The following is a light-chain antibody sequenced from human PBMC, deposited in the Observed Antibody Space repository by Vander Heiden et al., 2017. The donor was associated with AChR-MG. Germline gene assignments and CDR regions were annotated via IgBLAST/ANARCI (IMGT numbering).Light chain of an antibody. V-gene: IGKV3-15*01. CDR3: QQYDKWPLT. Sequence: EIVMTQSPDTSSVSPAQGATLSCRASQIISSNLAWYQQKHGQAPRLLSYGASARATGIPPRFSGSGSGTEFTLTISSLQSEDSAVYYCQQYDKWPLTFGGGTKVEIK. CDR1: QIISSN. J-gene: IGKJ4*01. CDR2: GAS.